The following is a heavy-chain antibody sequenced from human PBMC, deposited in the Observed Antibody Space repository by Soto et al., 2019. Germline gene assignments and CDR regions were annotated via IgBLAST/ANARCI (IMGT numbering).Heavy chain of an antibody. CDR2: IYPGDSDT. Sequence: GESLKISCTGSGYMFRSYWIAWVRQMPGKGLEWMGLIYPGDSDTRYSPSFQGQVTIPVDKSINTAHLQWSGLKASDTAMYYCARSRIVGASDSFDIWGQGTMVTVSS. V-gene: IGHV5-51*01. CDR3: ARSRIVGASDSFDI. D-gene: IGHD1-26*01. CDR1: GYMFRSYW. J-gene: IGHJ3*02.